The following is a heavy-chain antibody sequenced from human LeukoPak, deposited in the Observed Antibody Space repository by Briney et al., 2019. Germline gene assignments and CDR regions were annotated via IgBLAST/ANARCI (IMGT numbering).Heavy chain of an antibody. J-gene: IGHJ6*03. CDR3: ARDATTELGTVYMDV. V-gene: IGHV3-21*01. D-gene: IGHD4-17*01. CDR1: GFTFSTYN. CDR2: ITSSSSYI. Sequence: SGGSLRLSCAASGFTFSTYNMNWVRQAPGKGLEWVSSITSSSSYIYYADSVKGRFTISRDNAKNSLYLQMNSLRVEDTAVYYRARDATTELGTVYMDVWGKGTTVTISS.